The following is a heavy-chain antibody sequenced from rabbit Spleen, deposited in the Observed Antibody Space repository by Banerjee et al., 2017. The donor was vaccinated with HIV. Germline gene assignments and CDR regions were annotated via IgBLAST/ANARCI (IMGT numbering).Heavy chain of an antibody. CDR1: GVSFSGNSY. J-gene: IGHJ6*01. V-gene: IGHV1S40*01. CDR3: ARDTGSSFSSYGMDL. CDR2: IDTGSSGFT. Sequence: QSLEESGGDLVKPGASLTLTCIASGVSFSGNSYICWARQAPGKGLEWIVCIDTGSSGFTYFASWAKGRFTISKTSATTVTLQMTSLTAADTATYFCARDTGSSFSSYGMDLWGPGTLVTV. D-gene: IGHD8-1*01.